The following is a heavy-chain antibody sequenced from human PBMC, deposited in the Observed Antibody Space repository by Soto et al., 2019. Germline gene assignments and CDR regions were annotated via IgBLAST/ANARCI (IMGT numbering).Heavy chain of an antibody. V-gene: IGHV1-69*01. D-gene: IGHD2-21*02. CDR2: IITLFGTS. CDR3: AREVGYGDFSAALQD. J-gene: IGHJ4*02. Sequence: VQLMQSGAEVKKPGSSVKVSCKASGGTFSSHSINWVRQAPGQGLEWMGGIITLFGTSNYAQNFQGRVTTTADQSTSTAYMELNSLTSDDTAVYYCAREVGYGDFSAALQDWGQGTLVTVSS. CDR1: GGTFSSHS.